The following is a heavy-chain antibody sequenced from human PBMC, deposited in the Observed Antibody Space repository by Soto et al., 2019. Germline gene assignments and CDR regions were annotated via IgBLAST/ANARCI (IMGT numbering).Heavy chain of an antibody. D-gene: IGHD3-3*01. V-gene: IGHV3-48*01. CDR2: ISSSSFTI. Sequence: GGSLRLSCAAXGFRFSDYSMNWVRQAPGRGLEWVSYISSSSFTIHYADSVEGRFAISRDNAKNSLYLQMNSLRAEDTAVYYFARDYNDFSSGHFDYWGQGALVTVSS. CDR3: ARDYNDFSSGHFDY. J-gene: IGHJ4*02. CDR1: GFRFSDYS.